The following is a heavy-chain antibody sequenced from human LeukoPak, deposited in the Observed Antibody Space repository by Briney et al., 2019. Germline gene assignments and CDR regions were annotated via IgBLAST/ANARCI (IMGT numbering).Heavy chain of an antibody. CDR3: ARHIGSTVWYFFDY. J-gene: IGHJ4*02. Sequence: PGEPLKISCKGSGYSFTSHWIGWVRQMPGKGLEWMGVIYPGDSDTRYSPSFQGQVTISADKSISTAYLQWSSLKASDTAIYYCARHIGSTVWYFFDYWGQGTLVTVSS. D-gene: IGHD6-19*01. CDR2: IYPGDSDT. V-gene: IGHV5-51*01. CDR1: GYSFTSHW.